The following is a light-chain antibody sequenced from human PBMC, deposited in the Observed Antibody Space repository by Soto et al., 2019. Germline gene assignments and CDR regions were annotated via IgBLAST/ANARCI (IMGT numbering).Light chain of an antibody. Sequence: ELVLTQSPGTLSLSPGEIAALSCRASQPVSSNFLAWYQQKPGQAPRLLIYGVSSRASGIPARFSGSGSGTDFTLTISSLEPEDFVVYYCQQRSNWLLTFGGGTKVDI. CDR3: QQRSNWLLT. V-gene: IGKV3D-20*02. CDR2: GVS. CDR1: QPVSSNF. J-gene: IGKJ4*01.